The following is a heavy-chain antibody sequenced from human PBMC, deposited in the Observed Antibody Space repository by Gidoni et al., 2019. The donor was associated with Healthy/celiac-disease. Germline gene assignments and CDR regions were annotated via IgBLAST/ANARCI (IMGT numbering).Heavy chain of an antibody. CDR1: GGSISSSSYY. CDR3: ASAYSSSWYFY. CDR2: IYYSGST. D-gene: IGHD6-13*01. J-gene: IGHJ4*02. V-gene: IGHV4-39*01. Sequence: QLQLQESGPGLVKPSETLSLTCTVSGGSISSSSYYWGWIRQPPGKGREWIGSIYYSGSTYYNPSRKSRVTISVDTSKNKFALKLSSVTAADTAGYYGASAYSSSWYFYWGQGTLVTVSS.